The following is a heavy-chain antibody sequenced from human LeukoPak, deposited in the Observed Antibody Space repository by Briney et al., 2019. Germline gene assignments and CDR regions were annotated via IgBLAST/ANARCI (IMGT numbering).Heavy chain of an antibody. D-gene: IGHD2-15*01. CDR2: IKSETAGGTT. CDR3: AQGSGQYFYY. J-gene: IGHJ4*02. V-gene: IGHV3-15*07. CDR1: GLTVSNIW. Sequence: GGSLRLSCAVSGLTVSNIWMNWVRPAPGKGLEWVGRIKSETAGGTTDFAAPVKGRFTISRDDSKNTLFLQLNSLTSDDTAVYYCAQGSGQYFYYWGQGTLVTVSS.